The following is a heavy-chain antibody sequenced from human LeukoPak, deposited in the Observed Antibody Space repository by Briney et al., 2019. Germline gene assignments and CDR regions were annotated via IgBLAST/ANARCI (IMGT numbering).Heavy chain of an antibody. CDR1: GYTFTGYY. CDR2: INPNSGGT. CDR3: ARPAGGDNYFDY. J-gene: IGHJ4*02. Sequence: GASVKVSFKASGYTFTGYYMHWVRQAPGQGLEWMGWINPNSGGTNYAQKFQGRVTMTRDTSISTAYMELSRLRSDDTAVYYCARPAGGDNYFDYWGQGTLVTVSS. D-gene: IGHD2-2*01. V-gene: IGHV1-2*02.